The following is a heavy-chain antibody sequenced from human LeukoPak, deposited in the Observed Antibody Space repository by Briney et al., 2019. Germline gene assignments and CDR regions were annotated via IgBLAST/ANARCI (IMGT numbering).Heavy chain of an antibody. Sequence: PGGSLRLSCAASGFTFSRFAVHWVRQASGKGLEWVAVISYDGSYKYYADSVQGRFTISRDNSKDTLYLQMNSLSTEDTAVYYCARVSGAEAATGGYFDRWGQGTLVTVSS. J-gene: IGHJ4*02. CDR3: ARVSGAEAATGGYFDR. CDR1: GFTFSRFA. V-gene: IGHV3-30*04. D-gene: IGHD6-13*01. CDR2: ISYDGSYK.